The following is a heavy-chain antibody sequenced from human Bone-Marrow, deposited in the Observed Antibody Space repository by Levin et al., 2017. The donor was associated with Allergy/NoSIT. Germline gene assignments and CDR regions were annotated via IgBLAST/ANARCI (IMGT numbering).Heavy chain of an antibody. V-gene: IGHV4-59*11. Sequence: SETLSLTCTVSGGSISSHYWSWIRQPPGKGLEWIGYIYYSGITNYNPSLKSRVTISVDTSKNQFSLKLSSVTAADTAVYHCARVAGGDGYNYLEYWGQGTLVTVSS. CDR3: ARVAGGDGYNYLEY. CDR2: IYYSGIT. D-gene: IGHD5-24*01. CDR1: GGSISSHY. J-gene: IGHJ4*02.